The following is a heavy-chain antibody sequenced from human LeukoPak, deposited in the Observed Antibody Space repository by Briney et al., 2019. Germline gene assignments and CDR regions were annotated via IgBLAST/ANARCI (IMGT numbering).Heavy chain of an antibody. CDR2: INPSGGST. Sequence: ASVKVSCKASGYTFTNYSMHWVRQAPGQGLEWVGIINPSGGSTTYAQKFQGRVTMTRDTSISTVYMELNRLTSDDTDLYYCARVGYCSGDRCYLHFDYWGQGTLVTVSS. J-gene: IGHJ4*02. CDR1: GYTFTNYS. V-gene: IGHV1-46*01. CDR3: ARVGYCSGDRCYLHFDY. D-gene: IGHD2-15*01.